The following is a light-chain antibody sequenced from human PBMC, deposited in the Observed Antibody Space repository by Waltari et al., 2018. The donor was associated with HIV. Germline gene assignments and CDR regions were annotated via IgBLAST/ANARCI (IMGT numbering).Light chain of an antibody. Sequence: QSVLTQPPSVSGAPGQRVTISCSGSRSNTGARFDVHWYQQIPGTAPKHLIYGNSNRPSGVPDRFSGSKSGTSASLAITGLQAEDEADYYCQSYDSSLSGSVFGGGTKLTVL. CDR2: GNS. V-gene: IGLV1-40*01. CDR1: RSNTGARFD. CDR3: QSYDSSLSGSV. J-gene: IGLJ3*02.